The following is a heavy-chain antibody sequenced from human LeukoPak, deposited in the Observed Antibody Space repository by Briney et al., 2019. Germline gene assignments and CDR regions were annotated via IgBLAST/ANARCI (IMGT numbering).Heavy chain of an antibody. J-gene: IGHJ3*02. V-gene: IGHV1-2*02. Sequence: ASVKVSCKASGYTFNGYYMHWVRQAPGQGLEWMGWINPNSGGANYAQKFQGRVTLTRDTSISTAYMELSRLRSDDTAVYYCATVPLPSYAFDIWGQGTMVTVSS. CDR3: ATVPLPSYAFDI. CDR1: GYTFNGYY. CDR2: INPNSGGA.